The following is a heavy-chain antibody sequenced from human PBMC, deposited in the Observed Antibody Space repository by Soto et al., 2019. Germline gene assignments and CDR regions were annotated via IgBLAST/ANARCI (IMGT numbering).Heavy chain of an antibody. V-gene: IGHV4-59*08. CDR2: IYYSGST. D-gene: IGHD2-15*01. CDR1: GGSFSGYY. J-gene: IGHJ4*02. Sequence: SETLSLTCAVSGGSFSGYYWTWIRQPPGKGLEWIGYIYYSGSTNYNPSLKSRVTISVDTSKNQFSLKLSSVTAADTAVYYCARRYGGTFDYWGQGTLVTVSS. CDR3: ARRYGGTFDY.